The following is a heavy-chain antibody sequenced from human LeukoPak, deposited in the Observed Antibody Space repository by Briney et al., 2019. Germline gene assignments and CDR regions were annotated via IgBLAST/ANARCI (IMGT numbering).Heavy chain of an antibody. D-gene: IGHD6-13*01. Sequence: SETLSLTCAVYGGSFSGYYWSWIRQPPGKGLEWIGEINHGGSTNFNPSLKSRVTISVDTSKNHFSLNLSSLTAADTAVYYCAREQPYAELDYWGQGTLVTVSS. CDR2: INHGGST. J-gene: IGHJ4*02. CDR3: AREQPYAELDY. CDR1: GGSFSGYY. V-gene: IGHV4-34*01.